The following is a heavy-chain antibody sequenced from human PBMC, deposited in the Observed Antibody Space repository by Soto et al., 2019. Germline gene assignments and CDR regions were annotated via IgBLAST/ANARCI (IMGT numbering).Heavy chain of an antibody. CDR3: AREQTSVATSRDGMDV. J-gene: IGHJ6*02. Sequence: QVHLVQSGDELKKPGASVRVSCEAFGYTCKNYGIGWVRQAPGQGLEWVGRIGVFNGNTNYAEKFQGRVSMTTDTSTNTAYMELRSLRSDDTAVYYCAREQTSVATSRDGMDVWGQGTTVTVSS. D-gene: IGHD5-12*01. V-gene: IGHV1-18*04. CDR1: GYTCKNYG. CDR2: IGVFNGNT.